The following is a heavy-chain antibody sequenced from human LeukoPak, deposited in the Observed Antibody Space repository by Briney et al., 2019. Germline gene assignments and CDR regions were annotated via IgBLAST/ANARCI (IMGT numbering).Heavy chain of an antibody. CDR1: GLNLRSYS. Sequence: GRSLRLSCAASGLNLRSYSMHWVRQAPGKGLEWVAVISYDGTNKQYADSVKGRFTISRDSSKNTLYLQMNSLRAEDTAVYYCARSRDGNNYVDYYFDYWGQGTLVTVSS. V-gene: IGHV3-30*01. CDR2: ISYDGTNK. J-gene: IGHJ4*02. CDR3: ARSRDGNNYVDYYFDY. D-gene: IGHD5-24*01.